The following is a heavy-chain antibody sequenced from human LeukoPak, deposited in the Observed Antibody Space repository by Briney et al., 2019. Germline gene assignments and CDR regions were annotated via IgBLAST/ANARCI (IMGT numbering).Heavy chain of an antibody. Sequence: GGSLRLSCAASGFRFSSQEMAWVRQAPGKGLEWVSYMSKDGRTIYYADSVKGPFTISRDNTRNSLFLHLNSLRADDTAFYYCARGSFTGFDLYFDSWGQGTLVTVSS. V-gene: IGHV3-48*03. J-gene: IGHJ4*02. CDR1: GFRFSSQE. CDR2: MSKDGRTI. D-gene: IGHD5-12*01. CDR3: ARGSFTGFDLYFDS.